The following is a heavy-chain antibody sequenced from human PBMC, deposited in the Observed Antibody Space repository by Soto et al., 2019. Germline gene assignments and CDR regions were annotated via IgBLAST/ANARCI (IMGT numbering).Heavy chain of an antibody. D-gene: IGHD6-13*01. Sequence: SETLSLTCTVSGGSISSYYWSWIRQPPGKGREWIGYIYYSGSIDYNPSLKSRVTISVDTSKNQFSLRLSSVTAADTAVYYCASLGGDSRSWCFGSSGQGTLVTVSS. CDR1: GGSISSYY. CDR3: ASLGGDSRSWCFGS. J-gene: IGHJ5*01. CDR2: IYYSGSI. V-gene: IGHV4-59*01.